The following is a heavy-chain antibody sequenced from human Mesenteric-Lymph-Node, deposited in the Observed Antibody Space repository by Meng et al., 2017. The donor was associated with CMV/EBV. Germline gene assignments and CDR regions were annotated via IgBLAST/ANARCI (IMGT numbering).Heavy chain of an antibody. D-gene: IGHD2-2*01. CDR1: GGSISSYY. J-gene: IGHJ5*02. Sequence: TVSGGSISSYYWSWIRQPPGKGLEWIGYIYYSGSTNYNPSLKSRVTISVDTSKNQFSLKLSSVTAADTAVYYCARYCSSTSCYGFDPWGQGTLVTVSS. V-gene: IGHV4-59*01. CDR3: ARYCSSTSCYGFDP. CDR2: IYYSGST.